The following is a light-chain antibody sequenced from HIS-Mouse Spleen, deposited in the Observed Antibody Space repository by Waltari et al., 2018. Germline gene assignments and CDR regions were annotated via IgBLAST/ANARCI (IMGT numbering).Light chain of an antibody. Sequence: QSALTQPASVSGSPGQSITISCPGTSSDVGSYHIVSWYQQHPGKAPKLMIYEGSKRPSGVSNRFSGSKSGNTASLTISGLQAEDEADYYCCSYAGSSTWVFGGGTKLTVL. J-gene: IGLJ3*02. CDR1: SSDVGSYHI. V-gene: IGLV2-23*01. CDR2: EGS. CDR3: CSYAGSSTWV.